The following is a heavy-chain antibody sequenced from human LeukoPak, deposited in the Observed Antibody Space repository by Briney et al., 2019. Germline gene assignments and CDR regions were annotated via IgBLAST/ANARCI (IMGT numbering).Heavy chain of an antibody. Sequence: PGGSLRLSCMISGFTFSRYWMSWVRQAPGKGLEWVANIKQDGSQIYYVGSVRGRFTISRDNAKNSVFLQLTSLTVEDTAVYYCATEGQRVYPYYDFWNGFFRWGQGALVTVSP. V-gene: IGHV3-7*01. CDR3: ATEGQRVYPYYDFWNGFFR. CDR1: GFTFSRYW. D-gene: IGHD3-3*01. CDR2: IKQDGSQI. J-gene: IGHJ4*02.